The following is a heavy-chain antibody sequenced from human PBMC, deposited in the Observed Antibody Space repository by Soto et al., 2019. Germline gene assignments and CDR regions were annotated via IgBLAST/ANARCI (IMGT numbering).Heavy chain of an antibody. D-gene: IGHD5-12*01. V-gene: IGHV2-5*02. J-gene: IGHJ4*02. CDR3: AHRRSAEGGYFFDY. CDR1: GFSFSTSGVG. Sequence: QITLKESGPTLVKPTQTLTLTCTFSGFSFSTSGVGVGWIRQPPGKALEWLALIYWDDDKRYSPSLKSRLTNHTDTAKNQVVLTMTKKDPMDTATYYCAHRRSAEGGYFFDYWGQGTLVTVSS. CDR2: IYWDDDK.